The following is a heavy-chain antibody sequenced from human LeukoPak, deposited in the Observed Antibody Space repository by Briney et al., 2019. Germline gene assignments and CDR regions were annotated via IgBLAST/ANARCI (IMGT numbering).Heavy chain of an antibody. V-gene: IGHV4-34*01. CDR3: ASVAGTSVSNWFDP. Sequence: SETLSLTCAVYGGSFSGYHWSWIRQPPGKGLEWIGEINHSGSTNYNPSLKSRVTISVDTSKNQFSLKLSSVTAADTAVYYCASVAGTSVSNWFDPWGQGTLVTVSS. J-gene: IGHJ5*02. CDR2: INHSGST. CDR1: GGSFSGYH. D-gene: IGHD6-19*01.